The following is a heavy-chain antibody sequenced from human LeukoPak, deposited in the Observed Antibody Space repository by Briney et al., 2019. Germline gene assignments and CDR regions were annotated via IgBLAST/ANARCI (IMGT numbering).Heavy chain of an antibody. CDR1: GFTFSYYY. CDR3: ARVGYCSSTSCYDY. V-gene: IGHV3-11*01. J-gene: IGHJ4*02. Sequence: GGPLTLSCAASGFTFSYYYMRGLRQAPGRGVEWVSYISSSGGTIYYADSVKGRFTISRDNAKNSLYLQINSLRAEDTAVYYCARVGYCSSTSCYDYWGQGTLVTVSS. D-gene: IGHD2-2*01. CDR2: ISSSGGTI.